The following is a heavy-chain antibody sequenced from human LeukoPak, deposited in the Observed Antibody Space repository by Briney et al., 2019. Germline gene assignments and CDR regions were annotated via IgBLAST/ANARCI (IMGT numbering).Heavy chain of an antibody. J-gene: IGHJ5*02. CDR3: ARSAPGYSSGWYP. Sequence: GGSLRLSCAASGFTVSSNYMTWVRQAPGKGLEWVSLIYSGGSTCYADSVKGRFTISRDNSKNTLYLQMNSLRAEDTAVYYCARSAPGYSSGWYPWGQGTLVTVSS. CDR1: GFTVSSNY. V-gene: IGHV3-53*01. D-gene: IGHD6-19*01. CDR2: IYSGGST.